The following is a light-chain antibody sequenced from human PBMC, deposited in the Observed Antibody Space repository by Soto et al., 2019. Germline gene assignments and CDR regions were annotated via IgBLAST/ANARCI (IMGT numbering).Light chain of an antibody. Sequence: EIVLTQSPGTLSLSPGERVTLSCRASQSVSNSYLAWHQQKPGHAPRLLIYAASSRPTGIPDRFSGSGSGTDFTLTISRLEPEDSAVYYCQQYGTAPYTFGQRTKLEI. V-gene: IGKV3-20*01. CDR2: AAS. CDR3: QQYGTAPYT. CDR1: QSVSNSY. J-gene: IGKJ2*01.